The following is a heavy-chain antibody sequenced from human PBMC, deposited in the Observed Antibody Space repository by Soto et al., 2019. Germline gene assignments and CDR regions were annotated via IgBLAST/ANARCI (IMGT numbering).Heavy chain of an antibody. Sequence: SETLSLTCSVSVGSSSSGGYSWPWIRQPPGKGLEWIGYIYHSGSTYYNPSLKRRVTISVDRSKNQFSLKLSSVTAADTAVYYCARSIAAQDYFDYWGQGTLVTVSS. CDR1: VGSSSSGGYS. CDR2: IYHSGST. V-gene: IGHV4-30-2*01. D-gene: IGHD6-6*01. CDR3: ARSIAAQDYFDY. J-gene: IGHJ4*02.